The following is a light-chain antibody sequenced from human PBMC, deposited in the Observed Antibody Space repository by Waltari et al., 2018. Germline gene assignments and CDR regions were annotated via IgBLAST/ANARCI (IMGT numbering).Light chain of an antibody. CDR2: STY. Sequence: EIVLTQSPGTLSLSPGERATLSCRTSQSMDSSNLAWYQHKVGQAPRLLIYSTYSRATGVPDRFSGGGSGKGFTLTISRMEPEDFAVYYCLQYDTAPRTFGQGTKVEI. CDR3: LQYDTAPRT. V-gene: IGKV3-20*01. CDR1: QSMDSSN. J-gene: IGKJ1*01.